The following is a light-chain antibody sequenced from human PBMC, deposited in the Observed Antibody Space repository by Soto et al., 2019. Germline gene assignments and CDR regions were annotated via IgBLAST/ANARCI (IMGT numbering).Light chain of an antibody. CDR1: QSVSSD. V-gene: IGKV3-20*01. J-gene: IGKJ1*01. Sequence: EIVMTQSPATLSVSPGERATLSCRASQSVSSDLAWYQQKPGQAPRLLIYAASSRATGIPDRFSGSGSGTDFTLTISRLEPEDFAVYYCQHYGSSPPTFGQGTKVDIK. CDR3: QHYGSSPPT. CDR2: AAS.